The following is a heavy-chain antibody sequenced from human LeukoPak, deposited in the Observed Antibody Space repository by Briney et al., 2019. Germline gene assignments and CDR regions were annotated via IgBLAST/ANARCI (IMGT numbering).Heavy chain of an antibody. CDR1: GFIFSSYC. J-gene: IGHJ2*01. CDR3: AGGVGWHFDL. CDR2: INEDEDEK. Sequence: GGSLRLSCAASGFIFSSYCLMWVRQAPGKGLEWVATINEDEDEKCYVDSVKGRFTSARDNAKKSLYLQMNRLRVEATAVYFCAGGVGWHFDLWGRGTLVTVSS. V-gene: IGHV3-7*01.